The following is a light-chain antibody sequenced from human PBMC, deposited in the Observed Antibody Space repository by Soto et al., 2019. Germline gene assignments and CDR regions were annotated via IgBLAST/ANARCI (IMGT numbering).Light chain of an antibody. CDR3: QQTYSTPPCN. Sequence: QMTQSPSSLSASVGDRVTLTCRASQNVDIYVSWYQHKPGKAPKLLISAASTLQSGVPLRFSGRGSGTDFTLTISGLQPEDFATYYCQQTYSTPPCNFAQGTRLEIK. V-gene: IGKV1-39*01. CDR1: QNVDIY. J-gene: IGKJ5*01. CDR2: AAS.